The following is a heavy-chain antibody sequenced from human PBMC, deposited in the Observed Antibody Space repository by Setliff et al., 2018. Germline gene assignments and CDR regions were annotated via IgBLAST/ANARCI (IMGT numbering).Heavy chain of an antibody. CDR3: ARSIALFGVDVVSCYFDH. J-gene: IGHJ4*02. CDR2: ISASNGQT. Sequence: ASVKVSCKASSYMMTSYGLSWVRQAPGQGPEWMGWISASNGQTRYTEELQGRVTMTTDTSTSTAYMDLRSLRSDDTAVYYCARSIALFGVDVVSCYFDHWGQGTLVTVSS. D-gene: IGHD3-3*01. CDR1: SYMMTSYG. V-gene: IGHV1-18*01.